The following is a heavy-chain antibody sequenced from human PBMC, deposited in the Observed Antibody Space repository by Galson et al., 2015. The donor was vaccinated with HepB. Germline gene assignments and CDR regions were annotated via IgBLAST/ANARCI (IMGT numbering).Heavy chain of an antibody. J-gene: IGHJ4*01. CDR1: GYSFTTHW. V-gene: IGHV5-51*03. CDR2: INPSDSDT. Sequence: QSGAEVKKPGGSLKISCKASGYSFTTHWIGWVRQKPGKGLEWMGIINPSDSDTTYNPSSQGQVTISAERSTTTVYLEWTTLKTSDTAIYYCARRSAPFGTSGGDFHVWGQGTLLTVSS. D-gene: IGHD2-15*01. CDR3: ARRSAPFGTSGGDFHV.